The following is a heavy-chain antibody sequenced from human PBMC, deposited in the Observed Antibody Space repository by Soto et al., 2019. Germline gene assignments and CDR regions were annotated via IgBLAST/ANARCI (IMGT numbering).Heavy chain of an antibody. V-gene: IGHV1-8*01. CDR3: ARGRGSSLYYYYYMDV. CDR1: GYTFTSYD. CDR2: MNPNSGNT. J-gene: IGHJ6*03. Sequence: ASVKVSCKASGYTFTSYDINWVRQATGQGLEWTGWMNPNSGNTGYAQKFQGRVTMTRNTSISTAYMELSSLRSEDTAVYYCARGRGSSLYYYYYMDVWGKGTTVTVSS. D-gene: IGHD6-6*01.